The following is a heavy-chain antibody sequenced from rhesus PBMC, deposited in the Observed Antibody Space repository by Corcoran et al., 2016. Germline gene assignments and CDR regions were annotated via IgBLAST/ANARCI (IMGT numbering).Heavy chain of an antibody. J-gene: IGHJ1*01. CDR1: GGSISGYYY. CDR2: IDGHSAST. Sequence: QVKLQQWGEGPVKPSETLSLTCAVYGGSISGYYYWSWIRQAPGKGLEWIGNIDGHSASTNDNPSRKNRVTNSKDTSKNQFSLKLSSVTAADTAVYYCARGLNYREYFECWGQGALVTVSS. V-gene: IGHV4-73*01. CDR3: ARGLNYREYFEC. D-gene: IGHD4-17*01.